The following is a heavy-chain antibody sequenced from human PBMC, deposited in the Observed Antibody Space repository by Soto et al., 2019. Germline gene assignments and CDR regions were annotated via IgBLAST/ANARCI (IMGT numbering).Heavy chain of an antibody. Sequence: PWGCLRLSCLASGFSFRSYAMSSVRPAPGKGLEWVSVISGSDGSTYYADSVKGRFTISRDNSKSTLYLQMNSLRAEDTAVYYCAKDRERDAWYEDYWGQGTLVTVSS. V-gene: IGHV3-23*01. CDR2: ISGSDGST. CDR3: AKDRERDAWYEDY. CDR1: GFSFRSYA. D-gene: IGHD6-13*01. J-gene: IGHJ4*02.